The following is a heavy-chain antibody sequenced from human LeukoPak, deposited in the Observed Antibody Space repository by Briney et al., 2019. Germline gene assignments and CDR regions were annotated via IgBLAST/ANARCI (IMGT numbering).Heavy chain of an antibody. CDR1: GGSISSSSYY. CDR2: IYYSGST. Sequence: SETLSLTCTVSGGSISSSSYYWGWIRQPPGKGLEWIGSIYYSGSTYYNPSLKSRVTISVDTSKNQFSLKLSSVTAADTAVYYCARSRLYSSSWYYFDYWGRGTLVTVSS. CDR3: ARSRLYSSSWYYFDY. V-gene: IGHV4-39*01. J-gene: IGHJ4*02. D-gene: IGHD6-13*01.